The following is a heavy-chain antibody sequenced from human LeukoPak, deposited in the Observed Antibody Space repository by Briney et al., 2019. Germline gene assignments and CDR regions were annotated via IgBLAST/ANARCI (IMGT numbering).Heavy chain of an antibody. V-gene: IGHV4-59*12. CDR3: ARDFRRGKYYDFWSGYYFDY. CDR2: IYYSGST. D-gene: IGHD3-3*01. Sequence: PSETLSLTCTVSGGSISSYYWSWIRQPPGKGLEWIGYIYYSGSTNYNPSLKSRVTISVDTSKNQFSLKLSSVTAADTAVYYCARDFRRGKYYDFWSGYYFDYWGQGTLVTVSS. CDR1: GGSISSYY. J-gene: IGHJ4*02.